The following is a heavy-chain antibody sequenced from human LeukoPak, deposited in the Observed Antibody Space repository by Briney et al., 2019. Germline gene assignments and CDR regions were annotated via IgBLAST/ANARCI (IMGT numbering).Heavy chain of an antibody. CDR2: INPNSGGT. CDR3: ARDGTGITSHYYMDV. J-gene: IGHJ6*03. V-gene: IGHV1-2*02. D-gene: IGHD3-16*01. Sequence: GASVKVSCKASEYTFTGYYMHWVRQAPGQGLEWMGWINPNSGGTNYAQKFQGRVTMTRDTSISTAYMELSRLRSDDTAVYYCARDGTGITSHYYMDVWGKGTTVTISS. CDR1: EYTFTGYY.